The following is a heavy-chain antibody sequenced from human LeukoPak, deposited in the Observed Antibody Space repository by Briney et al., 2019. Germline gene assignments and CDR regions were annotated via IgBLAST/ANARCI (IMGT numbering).Heavy chain of an antibody. CDR1: GFTFGSFA. CDR3: AKDKAAYGWRDNWFDP. J-gene: IGHJ5*02. Sequence: GGSLRLSCAASGFTFGSFAMNWVRQAPGKGLEWVSGISWNSGSIGYADSVKGRFTISRDNAKNSLYLQMNSLRAEDTALYYCAKDKAAYGWRDNWFDPWGQGTLVTVSS. D-gene: IGHD4-17*01. CDR2: ISWNSGSI. V-gene: IGHV3-9*01.